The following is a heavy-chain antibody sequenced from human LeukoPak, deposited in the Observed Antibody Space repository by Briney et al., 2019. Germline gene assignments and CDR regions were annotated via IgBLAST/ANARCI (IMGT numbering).Heavy chain of an antibody. D-gene: IGHD6-6*01. CDR2: ISYDGSNK. V-gene: IGHV3-30*18. CDR3: AKELEEYSSSGSDY. Sequence: HPGRSLRLSCAASGFTFSSYGMHWVRQAPGKGLEWVAVISYDGSNKYYADSVKGRFTISRDNSKNTLYPQMNSLRAEDTAVYCCAKELEEYSSSGSDYWGQGTLVTVSS. J-gene: IGHJ4*02. CDR1: GFTFSSYG.